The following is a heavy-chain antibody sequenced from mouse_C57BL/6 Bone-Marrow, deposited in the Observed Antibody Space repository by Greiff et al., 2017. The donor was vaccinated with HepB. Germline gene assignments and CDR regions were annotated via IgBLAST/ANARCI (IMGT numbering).Heavy chain of an antibody. D-gene: IGHD2-5*01. CDR2: IYPGSGST. J-gene: IGHJ1*03. CDR3: ARDSNYNWYFDV. CDR1: GYTFTSYW. V-gene: IGHV1-55*01. Sequence: VQLQQPGAELVKPGASVKMSCKASGYTFTSYWITWVKQRPGQGLEWIGDIYPGSGSTNYNEKFKSKATLTVDTSSSTAYMQLSSLTSEDSAVYYCARDSNYNWYFDVWGTGTTVTVSS.